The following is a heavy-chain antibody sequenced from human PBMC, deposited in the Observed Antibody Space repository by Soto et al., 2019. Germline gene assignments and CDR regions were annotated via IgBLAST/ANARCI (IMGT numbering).Heavy chain of an antibody. V-gene: IGHV4-34*01. CDR3: AKLKNHYYYGLDV. J-gene: IGHJ6*02. Sequence: WTWIRQSPGKGLEWIGAINQSGSTTYNPSLRSRVTISVDTSKNQLSLSLTSVTAADTAVYYCAKLKNHYYYGLDVWGQGTTVTVSS. CDR2: INQSGST.